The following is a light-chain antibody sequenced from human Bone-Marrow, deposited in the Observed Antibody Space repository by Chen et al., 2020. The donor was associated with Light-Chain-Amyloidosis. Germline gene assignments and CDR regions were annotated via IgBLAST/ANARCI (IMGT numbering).Light chain of an antibody. J-gene: IGLJ3*02. V-gene: IGLV1-44*01. CDR2: SDN. Sequence: QSVLTQPPSASGTPGQRVTISCSGNSSNIGSNTVDWFQQLPGTAPKLLIHSDNQRPSGVPDRLSGSKSDTAASLGISGLQSEAAADYYCATWDDSLTGRVFGGGTKLTVL. CDR1: SSNIGSNT. CDR3: ATWDDSLTGRV.